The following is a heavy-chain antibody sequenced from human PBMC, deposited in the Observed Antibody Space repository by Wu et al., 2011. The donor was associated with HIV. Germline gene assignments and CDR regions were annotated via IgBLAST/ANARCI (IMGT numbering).Heavy chain of an antibody. J-gene: IGHJ4*02. V-gene: IGHV1-69*15. CDR2: IIPMSGTA. Sequence: QVQLVQSGAEVKKPGSSVRVACKPSGGTFSRNGISWVRQAPGQGLEWMGRIIPMSGTANNAQKFQGRVTITADGPSSTAYLELSSLTSEDTAMYYCARWLACTSTACYTSTPHFDYWGQGTLVTVSS. CDR1: GGTFSRNG. D-gene: IGHD2-2*02. CDR3: ARWLACTSTACYTSTPHFDY.